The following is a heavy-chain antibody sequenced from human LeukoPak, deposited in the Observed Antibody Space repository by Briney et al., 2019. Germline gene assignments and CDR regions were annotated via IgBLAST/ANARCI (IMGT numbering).Heavy chain of an antibody. CDR1: GFTFDDYA. D-gene: IGHD6-6*01. V-gene: IGHV3-9*03. CDR2: ISWNSGSI. J-gene: IGHJ4*02. CDR3: AKDLAARPHSGMDY. Sequence: GGSLRLSCAASGFTFDDYAMHWVRHAPGKGLEWVSGISWNSGSIGYADSVKGRFTISRDNAKNSLYLQMNSLRAEDMALYYCAKDLAARPHSGMDYWGQGTLVTVSS.